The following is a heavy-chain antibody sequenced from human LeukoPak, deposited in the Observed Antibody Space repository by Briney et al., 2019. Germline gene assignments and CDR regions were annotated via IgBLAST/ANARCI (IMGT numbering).Heavy chain of an antibody. CDR1: GFTFSSYA. CDR2: IKQDESEI. Sequence: PGGSLRLSCAASGFTFSSYAMSWVRQAPGKGLEWVANIKQDESEIYYVDSVKGRFTISRDNARNSLYLQMNSLRAEDTAVYYCARTLYSHDSSGRWGYWGQGTLVTVSS. D-gene: IGHD3-22*01. J-gene: IGHJ4*02. V-gene: IGHV3-7*01. CDR3: ARTLYSHDSSGRWGY.